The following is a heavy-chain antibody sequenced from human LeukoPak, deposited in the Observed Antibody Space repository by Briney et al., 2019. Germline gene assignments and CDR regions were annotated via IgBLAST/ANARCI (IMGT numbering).Heavy chain of an antibody. V-gene: IGHV4-4*02. J-gene: IGHJ6*02. CDR3: ARVIVVDYYYYGMDV. Sequence: SETLSLTCAVSGGSISSSNWWSWVRQPPGKGLEWIGEIYHSGSTNYNPSLKSRVTIPVDKSKNQFSLKLSSVTAADTAVYYCARVIVVDYYYYGMDVWGQGTTVTVSS. D-gene: IGHD3-22*01. CDR1: GGSISSSNW. CDR2: IYHSGST.